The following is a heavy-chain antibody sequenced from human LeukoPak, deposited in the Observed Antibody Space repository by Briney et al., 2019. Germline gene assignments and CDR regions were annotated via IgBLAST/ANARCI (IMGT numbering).Heavy chain of an antibody. V-gene: IGHV3-21*01. CDR2: ISSSSSYI. CDR1: GFTFSSYS. CDR3: ARDRARYYDSSGYHDAFDI. Sequence: GGSLRLSCAASGFTFSSYSMNWVRQAPGKGLEWVSSISSSSSYIYYADSVKGRFTISRDNAKNSLYLQMNSLRDEDTAVYYCARDRARYYDSSGYHDAFDIWGQGTMVTVSS. D-gene: IGHD3-22*01. J-gene: IGHJ3*02.